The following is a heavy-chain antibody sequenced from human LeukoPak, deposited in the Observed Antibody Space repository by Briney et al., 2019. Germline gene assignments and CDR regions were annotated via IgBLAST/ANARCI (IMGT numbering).Heavy chain of an antibody. J-gene: IGHJ4*02. CDR3: AKTYITTGTTSHFDY. V-gene: IGHV3-23*01. CDR2: ISGSGGST. Sequence: GGSLRLSCAASGFTFSSYAMSWVRQAPGKGLEWVSAISGSGGSTYCADSVKGRFTISRDNSKNTLYLQMNSLRAEDTAVYYCAKTYITTGTTSHFDYWGQGTLVTVSS. D-gene: IGHD1-1*01. CDR1: GFTFSSYA.